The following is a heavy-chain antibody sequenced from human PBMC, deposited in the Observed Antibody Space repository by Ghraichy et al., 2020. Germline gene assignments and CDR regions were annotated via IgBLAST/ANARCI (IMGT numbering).Heavy chain of an antibody. D-gene: IGHD1-26*01. V-gene: IGHV3-30*09. CDR2: ISYDGRST. CDR3: AKEGGTYFDTYYYGLND. CDR1: EFTFNAFA. Sequence: LTCAASEFTFNAFAMHWVRQAPGKGLEWVALISYDGRSTNYADSVKGRFAISRDNSRYTLHLQMNSLRAEDTAVYYCAKEGGTYFDTYYYGLNDWGQGTTVIVS. J-gene: IGHJ6*02.